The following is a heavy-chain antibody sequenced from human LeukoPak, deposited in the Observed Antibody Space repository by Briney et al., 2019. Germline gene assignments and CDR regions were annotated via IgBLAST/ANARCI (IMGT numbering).Heavy chain of an antibody. Sequence: SETLSLTCTVSGGSISSYYWSWIRQPPGKGLEWIGYIYYSGSTNYNPSLQSRVTISVDTSKNQFSLKLSSVTAADTAVYYCARGYSPTYYFDYWGQGTLVTVSS. J-gene: IGHJ4*02. CDR2: IYYSGST. V-gene: IGHV4-59*01. D-gene: IGHD6-13*01. CDR3: ARGYSPTYYFDY. CDR1: GGSISSYY.